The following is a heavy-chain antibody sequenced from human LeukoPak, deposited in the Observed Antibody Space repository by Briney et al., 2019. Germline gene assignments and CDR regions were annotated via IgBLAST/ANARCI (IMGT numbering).Heavy chain of an antibody. CDR3: ARGRGHILGYCSSTSCYRPDYYYYMDV. Sequence: GASVKVSCKASGYTFTSYDINWVRQATGQGLEWMGWMNPNSGNTSYAQKFQGRVTMTRNTSISTAYMELSSLRSEDTAVYYCARGRGHILGYCSSTSCYRPDYYYYMDVWGKGTTVTVSS. CDR1: GYTFTSYD. V-gene: IGHV1-8*01. D-gene: IGHD2-2*01. CDR2: MNPNSGNT. J-gene: IGHJ6*03.